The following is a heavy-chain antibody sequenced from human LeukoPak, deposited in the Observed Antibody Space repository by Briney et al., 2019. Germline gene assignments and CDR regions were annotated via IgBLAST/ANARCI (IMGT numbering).Heavy chain of an antibody. CDR1: GYSFTSYW. CDR2: IYPGDSDT. D-gene: IGHD5-18*01. CDR3: ASTRSWHRYGYGY. V-gene: IGHV5-51*01. J-gene: IGHJ4*02. Sequence: GESLNISCKGSGYSFTSYWIGWVRQMPGKGLEWMGIIYPGDSDTRYSPSFQGQVTISADKSISTAYLQWSSLKASDTAMYYCASTRSWHRYGYGYWGQGTLVTVSS.